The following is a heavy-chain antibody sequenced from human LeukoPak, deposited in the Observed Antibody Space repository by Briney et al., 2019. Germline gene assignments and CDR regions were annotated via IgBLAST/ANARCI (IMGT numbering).Heavy chain of an antibody. CDR1: GASISSYY. V-gene: IGHV4-59*05. CDR3: ARGVTF. D-gene: IGHD3-3*01. Sequence: SETLSLTCTVSGASISSYYWSWIRQPPGEGLEWIGSIYYSGTTYYNPSLKSRVTISVDTSKNQLSLKLSSVTAADTAVYYCARGVTFGGQGTLVTVSS. J-gene: IGHJ4*02. CDR2: IYYSGTT.